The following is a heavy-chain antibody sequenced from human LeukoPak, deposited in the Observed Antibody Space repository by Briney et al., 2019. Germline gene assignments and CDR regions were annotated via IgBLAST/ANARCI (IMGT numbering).Heavy chain of an antibody. CDR2: IYYSGST. CDR3: ASVSRYYDFWSGHYGWFDP. J-gene: IGHJ5*02. CDR1: GGSISSSSYY. D-gene: IGHD3-3*01. Sequence: SETLSLTCTVSGGSISSSSYYWGWIRQPPGKGLEWIGSIYYSGSTYYNPSLKSRVTISVDTSKNQFSLKLSSVTAADTAVYYCASVSRYYDFWSGHYGWFDPWGQGTLVTVSS. V-gene: IGHV4-39*07.